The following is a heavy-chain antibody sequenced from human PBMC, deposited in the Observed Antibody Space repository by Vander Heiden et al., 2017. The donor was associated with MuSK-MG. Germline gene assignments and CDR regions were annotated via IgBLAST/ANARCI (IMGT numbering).Heavy chain of an antibody. CDR1: GFSFSDYY. J-gene: IGHJ5*02. V-gene: IGHV3-11*01. CDR3: ARLAHDWFDP. CDR2: ISMSGTTI. Sequence: QVQLVESGGGLVKPRGSLRLSCAASGFSFSDYYMSWIRQAPGKGLEWISYISMSGTTIYYADSVKGRFTISRDNAKNSLYLQMNSLRVEDTAVYYCARLAHDWFDPWGQGKLVTVSS.